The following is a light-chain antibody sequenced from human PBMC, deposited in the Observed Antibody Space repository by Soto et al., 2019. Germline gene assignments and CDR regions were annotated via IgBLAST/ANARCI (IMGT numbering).Light chain of an antibody. J-gene: IGKJ1*01. Sequence: EIVMTQSPATLSVSPGERATLSCRASQSVSSNLAWYQQKPGQAPRLLLYGASTRATGIPARCSGSGSGTEFTLTISSLQSEDFSVYYCQQYNNWPPWTFGQGTKVDI. CDR3: QQYNNWPPWT. V-gene: IGKV3-15*01. CDR2: GAS. CDR1: QSVSSN.